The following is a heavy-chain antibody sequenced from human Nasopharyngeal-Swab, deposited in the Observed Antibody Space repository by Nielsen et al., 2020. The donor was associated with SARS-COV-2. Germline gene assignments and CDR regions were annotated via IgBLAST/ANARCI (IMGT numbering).Heavy chain of an antibody. CDR1: GDTFTSYA. CDR3: ARDSGRRRNDYGNSRHAFDI. J-gene: IGHJ3*02. CDR2: IIPISGTA. V-gene: IGHV1-69*06. D-gene: IGHD4-17*01. Sequence: SVKVSCKASGDTFTSYAFSWVRQAPGQGLEWVGGIIPISGTAHYAQKFQGRVTITADKPTSTAYMDLTSLRSDDTAVYYCARDSGRRRNDYGNSRHAFDIWGQGTLVTVSS.